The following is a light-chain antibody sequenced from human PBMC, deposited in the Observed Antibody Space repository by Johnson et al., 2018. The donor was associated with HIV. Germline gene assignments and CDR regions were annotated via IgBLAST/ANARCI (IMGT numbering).Light chain of an antibody. V-gene: IGLV1-51*02. CDR3: ETWDTSLSAGGV. J-gene: IGLJ1*01. Sequence: QSVLTQPPSVSAAPGQKVTISCSGSSSTIGNNYVSWYQVVPGTAPKLLIYKNNERPSGIPDRFSGSKSGTSATLGIPGLQTGDEADYYCETWDTSLSAGGVFGTGNKVTVL. CDR2: KNN. CDR1: SSTIGNNY.